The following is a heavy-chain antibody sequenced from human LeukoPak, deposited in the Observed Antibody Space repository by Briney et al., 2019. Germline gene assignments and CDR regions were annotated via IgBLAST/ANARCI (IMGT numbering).Heavy chain of an antibody. CDR3: AREDGGWLRADL. CDR1: GFSFNAFW. CDR2: IHRDGSVR. J-gene: IGHJ5*02. Sequence: PGGSLRLSCEASGFSFNAFWMSWVRQAPGKGLEWVANIHRDGSVRHYVESVGGRFTISRDNAKNSLFLQMNSLRVEDTAVYYCAREDGGWLRADLWGQGTLVTVSS. D-gene: IGHD5-24*01. V-gene: IGHV3-7*01.